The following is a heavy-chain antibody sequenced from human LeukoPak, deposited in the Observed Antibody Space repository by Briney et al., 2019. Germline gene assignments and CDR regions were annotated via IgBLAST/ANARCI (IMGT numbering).Heavy chain of an antibody. Sequence: KVSCKGSGHSFMNYWIGWVRQMPGKGLEWMGISYPSDSDTRYSPSFQGQVIISADKSISPAYLQWRSMKASDTAMYFCARQGWGDTISSPDDWGQGTLVTVSS. CDR2: SYPSDSDT. CDR3: ARQGWGDTISSPDD. D-gene: IGHD6-6*01. CDR1: GHSFMNYW. J-gene: IGHJ4*02. V-gene: IGHV5-51*01.